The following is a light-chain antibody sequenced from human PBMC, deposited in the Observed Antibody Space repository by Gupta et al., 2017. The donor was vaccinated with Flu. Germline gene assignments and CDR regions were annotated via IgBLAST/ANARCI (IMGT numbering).Light chain of an antibody. J-gene: IGKJ2*01. CDR2: SAS. Sequence: GDRVTITCRASQSISTYLNWYQQKPGKAPKLLVYSASTLQSGVPSRVSGSGSGTDFTLTITGLQPEDFANYYCQQSYNLPGTFGQGTKLEI. V-gene: IGKV1-39*01. CDR1: QSISTY. CDR3: QQSYNLPGT.